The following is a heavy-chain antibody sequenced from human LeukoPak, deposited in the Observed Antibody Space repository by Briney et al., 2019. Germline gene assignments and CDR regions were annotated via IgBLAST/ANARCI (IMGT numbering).Heavy chain of an antibody. Sequence: SETLSLTCAVYGGSFSGYYWSWIRQPPGKGLEWIGEINHSGSTNYNPSLKSRVTISVDTSKNQFSLKLSSVTAADTAVYYCAGGGLSNIVAVPAARNGMDVWGQGTTVTVSS. CDR1: GGSFSGYY. V-gene: IGHV4-34*01. D-gene: IGHD2-2*01. CDR2: INHSGST. CDR3: AGGGLSNIVAVPAARNGMDV. J-gene: IGHJ6*02.